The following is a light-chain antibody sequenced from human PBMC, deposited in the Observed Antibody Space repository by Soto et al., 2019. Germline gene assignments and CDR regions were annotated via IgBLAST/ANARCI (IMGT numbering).Light chain of an antibody. CDR3: ASYAGNNVI. V-gene: IGLV2-8*01. J-gene: IGLJ2*01. Sequence: VPDRFSGSKSGNTASLTVSGLQAEDEADYYCASYAGNNVIFGGGTKLSVL.